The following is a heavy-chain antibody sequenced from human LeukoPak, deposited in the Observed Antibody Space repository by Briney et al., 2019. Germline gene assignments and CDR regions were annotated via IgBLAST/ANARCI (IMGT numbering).Heavy chain of an antibody. V-gene: IGHV4-59*08. D-gene: IGHD3-16*01. CDR2: IYYSGST. Sequence: TASETLSLTCTVSGGSISSYYWSWIRQPPGKGLEWIGYIYYSGSTNCNPSLKSRVTISVDTSKNQFSLKLSSVTAADTAVYYCARHGGDGLDYWGQGTLVTVSS. CDR1: GGSISSYY. J-gene: IGHJ4*02. CDR3: ARHGGDGLDY.